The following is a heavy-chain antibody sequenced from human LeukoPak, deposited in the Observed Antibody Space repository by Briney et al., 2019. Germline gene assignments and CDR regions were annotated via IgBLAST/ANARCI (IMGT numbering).Heavy chain of an antibody. CDR1: GFTFSGSA. D-gene: IGHD4-17*01. CDR3: SLRGDGDSASYFDY. V-gene: IGHV3-73*01. Sequence: GGSLRLSCAASGFTFSGSAIHWVRQASGRGLEWVGRIRSKANSYATAYAASVKGRFTISRDDSKNTAYLQMNSLKTEDMAIYYCSLRGDGDSASYFDYWGQGTLVTVSS. CDR2: IRSKANSYAT. J-gene: IGHJ4*02.